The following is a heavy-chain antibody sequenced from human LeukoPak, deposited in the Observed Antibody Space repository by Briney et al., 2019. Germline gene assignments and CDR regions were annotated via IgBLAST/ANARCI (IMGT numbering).Heavy chain of an antibody. CDR2: IRYDGSNK. J-gene: IGHJ4*02. Sequence: PGGSLRLXCAASGFTFSSYGMHWVRQAPGKGLEWVAFIRYDGSNKYYADSVKGRFTISRDNSKNTLYLQMNSLRAEDTAVYYCAKDYSSGWNIDYWGRGTLVTVSS. D-gene: IGHD6-19*01. CDR1: GFTFSSYG. CDR3: AKDYSSGWNIDY. V-gene: IGHV3-30*02.